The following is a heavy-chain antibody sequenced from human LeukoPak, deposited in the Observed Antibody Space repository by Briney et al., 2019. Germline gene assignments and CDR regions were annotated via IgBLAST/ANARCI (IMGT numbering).Heavy chain of an antibody. Sequence: SGESLRLSCAASGFTFSTYAMHWVRQAPGKGLEWVAAISSNGNHKYHADSVRGRFTISRDNSKPTLYLQLNSLRPDDTDVYYCTEAIGEFPFYYWGQRTLVTFAT. D-gene: IGHD3-10*01. CDR3: TEAIGEFPFYY. CDR1: GFTFSTYA. CDR2: ISSNGNHK. V-gene: IGHV3-30*04. J-gene: IGHJ4*02.